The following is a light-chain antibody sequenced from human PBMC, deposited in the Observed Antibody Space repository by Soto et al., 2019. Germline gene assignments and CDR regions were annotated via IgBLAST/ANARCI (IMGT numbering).Light chain of an antibody. J-gene: IGKJ3*01. CDR2: GAS. CDR1: QSVSSSY. V-gene: IGKV3-20*01. CDR3: QQYGSSLFT. Sequence: EIVLTQSTGTLSLSPGERATLSCRASQSVSSSYLAWYQQKPGQAPRLLIYGASSRATGIPDRFSGSGSGTDFTLTISRLEPDDFAVYYCQQYGSSLFTFGPGTKVDIK.